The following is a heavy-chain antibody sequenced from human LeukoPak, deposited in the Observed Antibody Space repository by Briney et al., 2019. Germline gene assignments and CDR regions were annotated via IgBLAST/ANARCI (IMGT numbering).Heavy chain of an antibody. V-gene: IGHV4-38-2*02. CDR2: IYHSGST. CDR1: GYSISSGYY. D-gene: IGHD2-8*02. J-gene: IGHJ4*02. CDR3: ARDVTGGYFDY. Sequence: SETLSLTCTVSGYSISSGYYWGWIRQPPGKGLEWIGSIYHSGSTYYNPPLKSRVTISVDTSKNQFSLKLSSVTAADTAVYYCARDVTGGYFDYWGQGTLVTVSS.